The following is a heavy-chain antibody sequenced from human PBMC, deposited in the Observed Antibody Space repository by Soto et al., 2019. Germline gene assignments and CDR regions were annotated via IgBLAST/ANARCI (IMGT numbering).Heavy chain of an antibody. CDR2: ISYDGSNK. Sequence: QVQLVESGGGVVQPGRSLRLSCAPSGFTFSSYAMHWVRQAPGTGLEWVAVISYDGSNKYYADSVKGRFTISRDNSKNTLYLQMNSLRTEDTAVYYCARVLGGMATVPFDYWGQGALVTVSS. CDR3: ARVLGGMATVPFDY. D-gene: IGHD4-4*01. V-gene: IGHV3-30-3*01. J-gene: IGHJ4*02. CDR1: GFTFSSYA.